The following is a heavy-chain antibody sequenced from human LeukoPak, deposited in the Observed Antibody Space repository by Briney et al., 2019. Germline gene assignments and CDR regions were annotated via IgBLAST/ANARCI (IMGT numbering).Heavy chain of an antibody. V-gene: IGHV3-23*01. CDR1: GFTFSNYA. Sequence: GGSLRLSCAASGFTFSNYAMSWVRQAPGKGLEWVSAISGSGGSTYYADSVKGRFTISRDNSKNTLYLQMNSLRAEDAALYYCAKEESSSWYDYWGQGTLVTVSS. J-gene: IGHJ4*02. D-gene: IGHD6-13*01. CDR3: AKEESSSWYDY. CDR2: ISGSGGST.